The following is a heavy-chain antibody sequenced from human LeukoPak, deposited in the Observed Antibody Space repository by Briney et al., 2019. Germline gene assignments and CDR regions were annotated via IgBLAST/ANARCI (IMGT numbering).Heavy chain of an antibody. V-gene: IGHV3-7*03. CDR2: IKEDGSKK. Sequence: GGSLRLSCVASGFTFSSYWMTWVRQAPGKGLEWVANIKEDGSKKYFMNSVKGRFSISRDNADRSLYLQMNNLRVDDTAVYYCARVEDGWGANWYFDIWGRGTLVTVSS. CDR1: GFTFSSYW. J-gene: IGHJ2*01. CDR3: ARVEDGWGANWYFDI. D-gene: IGHD1-26*01.